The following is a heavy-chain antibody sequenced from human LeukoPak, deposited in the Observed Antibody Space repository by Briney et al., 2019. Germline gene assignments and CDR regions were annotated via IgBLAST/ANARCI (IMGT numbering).Heavy chain of an antibody. J-gene: IGHJ4*02. CDR3: AKVERPGYYGSGGYLDY. Sequence: GGSLRLSCAASGFTFSSYGMHWVRQAPGKGLEWVAVISYDGSNKYYADSVKGRFTISRDNSKNTLYLQMNSLRAEDTAVYYCAKVERPGYYGSGGYLDYWGQGTLVTVSS. CDR2: ISYDGSNK. CDR1: GFTFSSYG. D-gene: IGHD3-10*01. V-gene: IGHV3-30*18.